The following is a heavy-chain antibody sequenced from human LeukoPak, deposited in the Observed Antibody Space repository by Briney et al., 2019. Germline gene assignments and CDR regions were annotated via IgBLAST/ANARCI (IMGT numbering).Heavy chain of an antibody. CDR2: IYYSGST. Sequence: SETLSLTCTVSGGSISSYYWSWIRQPPGKGLEWIGYIYYSGSTNYNPSLKSRVTISVDTSKNQFSLKLSSVTAADTAVYYCARGGADYYDSSGYLNWYFDLWGRGTLVTVSS. CDR1: GGSISSYY. D-gene: IGHD3-22*01. CDR3: ARGGADYYDSSGYLNWYFDL. V-gene: IGHV4-59*01. J-gene: IGHJ2*01.